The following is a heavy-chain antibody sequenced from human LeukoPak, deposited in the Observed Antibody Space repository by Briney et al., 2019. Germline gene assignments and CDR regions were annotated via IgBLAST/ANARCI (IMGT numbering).Heavy chain of an antibody. CDR1: GFTVSSNY. J-gene: IGHJ4*02. V-gene: IGHV3-21*01. CDR3: ARETTGSGVIDY. Sequence: GGSLRLSCAASGFTVSSNYMSWVRQAPGKGLEWVSSISSSSSYIYYADSVKGRFTISRDNAKNSLYLQMNSLRAEDTAVYYCARETTGSGVIDYWGQGTLVTVSS. D-gene: IGHD1-1*01. CDR2: ISSSSSYI.